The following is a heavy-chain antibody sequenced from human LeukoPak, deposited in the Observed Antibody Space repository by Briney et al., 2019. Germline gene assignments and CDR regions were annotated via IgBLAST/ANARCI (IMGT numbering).Heavy chain of an antibody. CDR2: IYYSGST. CDR1: GGSISSYY. CDR3: ARGSYGDTMLDY. Sequence: SETLSLTCTVSGGSISSYYWSWIRQPPGKGLEWIGYIYYSGSTNYNPSLKSRVTISVDTSKNQSSLKLSSVTAADTAVYYCARGSYGDTMLDYWGQGTLVTVSS. V-gene: IGHV4-59*01. J-gene: IGHJ4*02. D-gene: IGHD4-17*01.